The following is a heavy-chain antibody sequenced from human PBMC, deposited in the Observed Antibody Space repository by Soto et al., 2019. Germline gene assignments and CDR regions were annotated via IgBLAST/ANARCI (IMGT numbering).Heavy chain of an antibody. V-gene: IGHV1-3*01. J-gene: IGHJ4*02. CDR1: GYTFTYYA. CDR2: INAGNGNT. CDR3: ARSVSPLGDY. Sequence: QVQLVQSGAEVKKPGASVKVSCKASGYTFTYYAMHWVRQAPGQRLEWMGWINAGNGNTKYSQKFQGRVTITRDTPASTADMALSSLRTEDTAVYSCARSVSPLGDYWGQGTLVTVSS. D-gene: IGHD7-27*01.